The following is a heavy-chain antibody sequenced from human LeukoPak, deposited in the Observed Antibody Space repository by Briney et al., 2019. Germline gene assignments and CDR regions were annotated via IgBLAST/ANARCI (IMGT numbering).Heavy chain of an antibody. J-gene: IGHJ4*02. CDR2: ISYDGSNK. V-gene: IGHV3-30*04. CDR1: GFTFSSYA. Sequence: GGSLRLSCAASGFTFSSYAMHWVRQAPGKGLEWVAVISYDGSNKYYADSVKGRFTISRDNSKNTLYLQMNSLRAEDTAVYYCAKDFFDYWGQGTLVTVSS. CDR3: AKDFFDY.